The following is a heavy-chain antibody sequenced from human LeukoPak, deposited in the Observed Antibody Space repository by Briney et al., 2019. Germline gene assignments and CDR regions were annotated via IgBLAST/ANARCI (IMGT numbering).Heavy chain of an antibody. J-gene: IGHJ6*03. Sequence: PSETLSLTCTVSDDSITIYYWSWIRQPPGKGLEWIGEINHSGSTNYNPSLKSRVTISVDTSKNQFSLKLSSVTAADTAVYYCARGGYSSSWYRYYYYYMDVWGKGTTVTVSS. CDR3: ARGGYSSSWYRYYYYYMDV. V-gene: IGHV4-34*01. D-gene: IGHD6-13*01. CDR1: DDSITIYY. CDR2: INHSGST.